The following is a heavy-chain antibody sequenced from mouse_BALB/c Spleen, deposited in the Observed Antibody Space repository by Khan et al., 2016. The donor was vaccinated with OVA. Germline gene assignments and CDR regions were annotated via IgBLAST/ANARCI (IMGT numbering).Heavy chain of an antibody. D-gene: IGHD2-1*01. CDR2: IYYSGSI. Sequence: EVQLQESGPDLVKPSQSLSLTCTVTGYSITSGYSWHWIRQFPGNKLEWMCYIYYSGSINHNPSLKSRISITLYTSKNQVLLQFNVLTTEDTATYDCARDGNYMDYWGQGTSVTVSS. J-gene: IGHJ4*01. CDR1: GYSITSGYS. V-gene: IGHV3-1*02. CDR3: ARDGNYMDY.